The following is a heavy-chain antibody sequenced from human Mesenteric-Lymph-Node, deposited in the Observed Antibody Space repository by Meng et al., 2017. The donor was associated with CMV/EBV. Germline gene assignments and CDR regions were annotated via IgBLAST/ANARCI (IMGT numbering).Heavy chain of an antibody. CDR3: ARSLRDYSYGMDV. V-gene: IGHV4-38-2*02. D-gene: IGHD2-15*01. CDR2: IHHSGST. Sequence: GSLRLSCTVSGYSISSGYYWGWIRQPPGKGLEWIGSIHHSGSTYYNPSLKSRVTISVDTSKNQFSLKLSSVTAADTAVYYCARSLRDYSYGMDVWGQGTTVTVSS. CDR1: GYSISSGYY. J-gene: IGHJ6*02.